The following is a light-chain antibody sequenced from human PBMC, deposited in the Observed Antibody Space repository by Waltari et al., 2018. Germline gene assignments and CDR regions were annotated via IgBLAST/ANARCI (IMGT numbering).Light chain of an antibody. CDR3: QQYDGSVVT. J-gene: IGKJ4*01. CDR2: AAS. Sequence: EIVLTQSPGTLSLSPGERVTLSCRPSQYITGSWLTWYHQKPGQAPRLLIYAASTRAPGVPDRFSGSGSGTDFTLTISRLEPEDSALYYCQQYDGSVVTFGGGTKVEIK. CDR1: QYITGSW. V-gene: IGKV3-20*01.